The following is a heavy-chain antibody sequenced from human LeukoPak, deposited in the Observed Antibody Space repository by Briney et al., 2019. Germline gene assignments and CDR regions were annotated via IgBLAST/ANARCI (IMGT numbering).Heavy chain of an antibody. J-gene: IGHJ4*02. CDR1: GGTFSSYA. CDR3: ARDQYSSSQFDY. V-gene: IGHV1-69*13. D-gene: IGHD6-6*01. Sequence: SVKVSCKASGGTFSSYAISWVRQAPGQGLEWMGGIIPIFGTANYAQKFQGRVTITADESTSTAYMELSSLRSEDTAVCYCARDQYSSSQFDYWGQGTLVTVSS. CDR2: IIPIFGTA.